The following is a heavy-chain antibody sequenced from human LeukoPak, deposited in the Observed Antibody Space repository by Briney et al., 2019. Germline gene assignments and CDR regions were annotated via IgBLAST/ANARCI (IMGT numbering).Heavy chain of an antibody. CDR1: GFTFSNYA. D-gene: IGHD3-10*01. V-gene: IGHV3-30*02. J-gene: IGHJ4*02. Sequence: GGSLRLSCAASGFTFSNYAMHWVRQAPGKGLEWVAFIRYDGSNKYYADSVKGRFTISRDNSKNTLYLQMNSLRAEDAAVYYCAKDTRGDYGWDFDYWGQGTLATVSS. CDR2: IRYDGSNK. CDR3: AKDTRGDYGWDFDY.